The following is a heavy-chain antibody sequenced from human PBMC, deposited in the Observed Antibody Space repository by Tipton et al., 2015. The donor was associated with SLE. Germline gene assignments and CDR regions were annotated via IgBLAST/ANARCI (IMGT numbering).Heavy chain of an antibody. CDR3: VRVEGAYDQYYFDS. V-gene: IGHV4-39*07. Sequence: TLSLTCTVSDGSISSTNYYWGWIRQPPGKGLEWIGSIFYTGSTYYNPSLKSRVSFSIDTSKNQFSLKLSSVTVADTAVYYCVRVEGAYDQYYFDSWGQGTLVTVSS. CDR1: DGSISSTNYY. D-gene: IGHD5-12*01. J-gene: IGHJ4*02. CDR2: IFYTGST.